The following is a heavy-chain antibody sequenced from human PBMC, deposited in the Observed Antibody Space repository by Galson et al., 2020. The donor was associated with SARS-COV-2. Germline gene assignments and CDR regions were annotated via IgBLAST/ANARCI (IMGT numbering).Heavy chain of an antibody. CDR3: ARFSDYGDYELPLDY. CDR1: GYSFTSYW. CDR2: IYPGDSDT. D-gene: IGHD4-17*01. Sequence: KIGESLKISCKGSGYSFTSYWIGWVRQMPGKGLEWMGIIYPGDSDTRYSPSFQGQGTISADKSISTAYLQWSSLNASDTAMYDCARFSDYGDYELPLDYWGQGTLVTVSS. J-gene: IGHJ4*02. V-gene: IGHV5-51*01.